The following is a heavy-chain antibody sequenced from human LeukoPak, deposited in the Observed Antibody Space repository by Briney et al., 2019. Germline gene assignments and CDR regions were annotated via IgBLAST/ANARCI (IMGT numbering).Heavy chain of an antibody. CDR2: ISAYNGNT. CDR1: GGTFSSDA. V-gene: IGHV1-18*01. J-gene: IGHJ3*02. CDR3: ATWSRDAFDI. D-gene: IGHD1-26*01. Sequence: ASVKVSCKASGGTFSSDAFNWVRQAPGQGLEWMGWISAYNGNTNYAQKLQGRVTMTTDTSTSTAYMELRSLRSDDTAVYYCATWSRDAFDIWGQGTMVTVSS.